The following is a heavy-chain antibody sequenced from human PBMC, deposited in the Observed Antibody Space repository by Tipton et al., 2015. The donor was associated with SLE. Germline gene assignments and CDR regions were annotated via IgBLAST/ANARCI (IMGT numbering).Heavy chain of an antibody. CDR3: ARDRRRRETYYYGLDV. CDR2: IYYTGST. D-gene: IGHD1-26*01. J-gene: IGHJ6*02. V-gene: IGHV4-39*02. Sequence: TLSLTCTVSGDSIISTYYWGWIRQPPGKGLEWIGVIYYTGSTYYISSLKSRVTISIDKSKNQFSLKLTSVTASDTAVYYCARDRRRRETYYYGLDVWGRGTTVTVSS. CDR1: GDSIISTYY.